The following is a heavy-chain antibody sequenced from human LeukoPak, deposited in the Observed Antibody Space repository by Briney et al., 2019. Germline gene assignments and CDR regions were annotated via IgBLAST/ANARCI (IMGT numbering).Heavy chain of an antibody. J-gene: IGHJ4*02. V-gene: IGHV1-69*04. Sequence: VASVKVSCKASGYTFSSYAISWVRQAPGQGLEWMGRIIPILGIANYAQKFQGRVTITADKSTSTAYMELSSLRSEDTAVYYCARDVPPAAALGYWGQGTLVTVSS. CDR3: ARDVPPAAALGY. CDR2: IIPILGIA. D-gene: IGHD2-2*01. CDR1: GYTFSSYA.